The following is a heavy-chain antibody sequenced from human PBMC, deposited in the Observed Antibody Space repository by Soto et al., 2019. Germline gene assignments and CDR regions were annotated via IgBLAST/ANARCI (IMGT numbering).Heavy chain of an antibody. Sequence: GGSLRLSCAVSGFTVSSNYMNWVCQAPGKGLEWVSFIYSGGNTYYADSVKGRFTISRDNSKNMLYLQMNSLRVEDTAVYYCAREVRVRGFAFDIWGQGTMVTVSS. J-gene: IGHJ3*02. D-gene: IGHD3-3*01. CDR1: GFTVSSNY. CDR2: IYSGGNT. V-gene: IGHV3-66*01. CDR3: AREVRVRGFAFDI.